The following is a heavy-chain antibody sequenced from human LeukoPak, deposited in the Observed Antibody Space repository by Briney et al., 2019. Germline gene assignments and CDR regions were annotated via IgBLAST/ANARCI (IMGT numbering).Heavy chain of an antibody. D-gene: IGHD2-2*01. CDR1: GGSISSSSYY. Sequence: SETLSLTCTVSGGSISSSSYYWGWIRQPPGKGLEWIGSIYFSGSTYYNPSLKSRVTISVDTSKNQFSLKLSSVTAADTAVYYCARGDIVVVPADYWGQGTLVTVSS. V-gene: IGHV4-39*01. CDR2: IYFSGST. J-gene: IGHJ4*02. CDR3: ARGDIVVVPADY.